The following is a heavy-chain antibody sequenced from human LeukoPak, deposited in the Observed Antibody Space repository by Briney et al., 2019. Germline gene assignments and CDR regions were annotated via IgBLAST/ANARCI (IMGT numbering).Heavy chain of an antibody. CDR1: GFTFSSYA. Sequence: PGGSLGLSCAASGFTFSSYAMSWVRQAPGKGLEWVSAISGSGGSTYYADSVKGRFTISRDNSKNTLYLQMNSLRAEDTAVYYCAKSLGNYYDSSGYFRYYFDYWGQGTLVTVSS. CDR2: ISGSGGST. J-gene: IGHJ4*02. CDR3: AKSLGNYYDSSGYFRYYFDY. D-gene: IGHD3-22*01. V-gene: IGHV3-23*01.